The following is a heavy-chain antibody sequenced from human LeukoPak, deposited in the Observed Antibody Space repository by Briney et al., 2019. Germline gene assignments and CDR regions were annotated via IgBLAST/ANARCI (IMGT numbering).Heavy chain of an antibody. CDR1: GDSITGSSHY. Sequence: SETLSLTCTVSGDSITGSSHYWGWVRQPPGKRLEWIGSLHHTGRNYSNAALKSRVTISMDTAKSQFSLKLNSVTAADSGVYYCVAEMTASAAFDIWGQGTMVAVSS. D-gene: IGHD2-21*02. CDR2: LHHTGRN. J-gene: IGHJ3*02. CDR3: VAEMTASAAFDI. V-gene: IGHV4-39*01.